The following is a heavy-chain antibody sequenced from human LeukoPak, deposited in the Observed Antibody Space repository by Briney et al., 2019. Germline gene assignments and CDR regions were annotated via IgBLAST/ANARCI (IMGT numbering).Heavy chain of an antibody. V-gene: IGHV1-2*06. CDR1: GSSITAYF. J-gene: IGHJ4*02. CDR2: IYPNSGST. CDR3: ARDVLSNPFDY. Sequence: ASVKVSCKASGSSITAYFVHWVRQAPGQGLEWMGRIYPNSGSTNYAQKFQGRVTMTRDTSINAAYMELSNLGSDDTAVYYCARDVLSNPFDYWGQGILVTVSS. D-gene: IGHD3-16*01.